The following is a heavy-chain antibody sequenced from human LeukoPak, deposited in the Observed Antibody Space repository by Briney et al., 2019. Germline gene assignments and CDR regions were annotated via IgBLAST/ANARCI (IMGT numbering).Heavy chain of an antibody. V-gene: IGHV4-4*07. J-gene: IGHJ1*01. CDR1: GDPISSYY. D-gene: IGHD6-19*01. CDR2: IYTSGTT. CDR3: ARLGSSGSAQYFQD. Sequence: PSETLSLTCTVSGDPISSYYWSWIRQPAGKGLEWIGRIYTSGTTNYNSSLKSRLTMSVDTPKNQFSLKLSSVTAADTAVYYCARLGSSGSAQYFQDWGQGTLVTVSS.